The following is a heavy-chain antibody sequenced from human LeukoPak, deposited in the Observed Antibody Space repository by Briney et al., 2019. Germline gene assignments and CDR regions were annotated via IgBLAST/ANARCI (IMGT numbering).Heavy chain of an antibody. CDR1: GYTFSGYY. CDR2: INLNSGGT. CDR3: GRQQGIPPYGHSSFGY. D-gene: IGHD4-17*01. V-gene: IGHV1-2*02. J-gene: IGHJ4*02. Sequence: GASVKVSCKASGYTFSGYYMHWVRQAPGQGLEWMGWINLNSGGTNYAQKFQGRVTMTRDTSISTAYMELSRLRSDDTAVYYWGRQQGIPPYGHSSFGYWGQGTLVTVSS.